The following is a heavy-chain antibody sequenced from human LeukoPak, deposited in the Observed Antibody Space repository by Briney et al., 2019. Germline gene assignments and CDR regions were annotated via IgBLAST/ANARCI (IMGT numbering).Heavy chain of an antibody. CDR2: ISYDGSNK. Sequence: GRSLRLSCAASGFTFSSYGMHWVRQAPGKGLEWVAVISYDGSNKYYADSVKGRFTISRDNSKNTLYLQMNSLRAEDTAVYYCARGPSSGWYGDAFDIWGQGTMVTVSS. J-gene: IGHJ3*02. V-gene: IGHV3-30*03. CDR1: GFTFSSYG. CDR3: ARGPSSGWYGDAFDI. D-gene: IGHD6-19*01.